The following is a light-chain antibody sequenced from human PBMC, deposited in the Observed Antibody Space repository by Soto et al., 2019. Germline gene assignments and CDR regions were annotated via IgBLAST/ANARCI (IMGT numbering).Light chain of an antibody. CDR3: SSYTSSSTPNWV. CDR2: EVS. V-gene: IGLV2-8*01. J-gene: IGLJ3*02. CDR1: SSDVGGFNY. Sequence: QSALTQPPSASGSPGQSVTISCTGTSSDVGGFNYVSWYQHHPGKAPKLMIYEVSKRPSGVPDRFSGSKSGNTASLTVSGLQAEDEADYYCSSYTSSSTPNWVFGGGTKLTVL.